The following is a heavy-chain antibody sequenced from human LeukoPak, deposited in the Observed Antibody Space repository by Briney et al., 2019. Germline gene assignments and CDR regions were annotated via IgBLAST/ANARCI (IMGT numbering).Heavy chain of an antibody. CDR1: GYTFTGYY. Sequence: ASVKVSCKASGYTFTGYYMHWVRQAPGQGLEWMGWINPNSGSTSYAQKFQGRVTMTRDMSTSTVYMELSSLRSEDTAVYYCARATYSSGPFDYWGQGTLVTVSS. D-gene: IGHD6-19*01. V-gene: IGHV1-46*01. J-gene: IGHJ4*02. CDR2: INPNSGST. CDR3: ARATYSSGPFDY.